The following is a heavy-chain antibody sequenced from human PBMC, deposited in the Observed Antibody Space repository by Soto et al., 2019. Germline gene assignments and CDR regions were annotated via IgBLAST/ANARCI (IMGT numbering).Heavy chain of an antibody. CDR3: ARAPTTVTTSYYFHY. CDR2: ISYDGSNK. CDR1: GFTFSSYA. V-gene: IGHV3-30-3*01. D-gene: IGHD4-17*01. Sequence: QVQLVESGGGVVQPGRSLRLSCAASGFTFSSYAMHWVRQAPGKGLEWVAVISYDGSNKYYADSVKGRFTISRDNSKNTLYLQLNSLRPEDTAVYFCARAPTTVTTSYYFHYWGQGTLVTVSS. J-gene: IGHJ4*02.